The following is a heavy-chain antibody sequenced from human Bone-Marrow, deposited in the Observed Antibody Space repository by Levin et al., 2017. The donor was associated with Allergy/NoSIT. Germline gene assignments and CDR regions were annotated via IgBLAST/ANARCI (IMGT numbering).Heavy chain of an antibody. V-gene: IGHV7-4-1*02. D-gene: IGHD4-17*01. Sequence: AASVKVSCKASGYTFTSYAMNWVRQAPGQGLEWMGWINTNTGNPTYAQGFTGRFVFSLDTSVSTAYLQISSLKAEDTAVYYCARGRSRTGPPNTSTVTTSIKAGLDAFDIWGQGTMVTVSS. J-gene: IGHJ3*02. CDR2: INTNTGNP. CDR1: GYTFTSYA. CDR3: ARGRSRTGPPNTSTVTTSIKAGLDAFDI.